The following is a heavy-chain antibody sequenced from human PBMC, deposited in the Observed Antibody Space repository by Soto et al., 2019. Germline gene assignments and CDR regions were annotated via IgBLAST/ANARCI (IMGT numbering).Heavy chain of an antibody. D-gene: IGHD2-21*01. CDR2: INPNGGST. CDR3: ARSLLQGDF. Sequence: QVQLVQSGAEVKKPGASVKISCKASGYTFIHYYIHWVRQAPGQGLEWMAIINPNGGSTNYAQKFQGRVTVTSDTSTTTVSMELNSLESEDTALYFCARSLLQGDFWGEGTLVTVSS. V-gene: IGHV1-46*01. CDR1: GYTFIHYY. J-gene: IGHJ4*02.